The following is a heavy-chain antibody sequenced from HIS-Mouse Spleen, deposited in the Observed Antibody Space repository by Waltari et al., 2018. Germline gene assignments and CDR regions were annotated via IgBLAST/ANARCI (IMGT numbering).Heavy chain of an antibody. CDR3: AREIPYSSSWYDWYFDL. CDR2: IYYSGST. CDR1: GGSISSWSYY. Sequence: QLRLQESGPGLVKPSETLYLPGTVSGGSISSWSYYWGWIRQPPGKGLEWIGSIYYSGSTYYNPSLKSRVTISVDTSKNQFSLKLSSVTAADTAVYYCAREIPYSSSWYDWYFDLWGRGTLVTVSS. V-gene: IGHV4-39*07. D-gene: IGHD6-13*01. J-gene: IGHJ2*01.